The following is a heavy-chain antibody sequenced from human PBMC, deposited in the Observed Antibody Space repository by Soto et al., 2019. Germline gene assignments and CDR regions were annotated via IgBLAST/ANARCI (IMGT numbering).Heavy chain of an antibody. J-gene: IGHJ4*02. CDR1: GFTFSDYY. Sequence: QVQLVESGGGLVQTSGSLRIACVASGFTFSDYYMSWVRQAPGKGLEWVSYISSSGNTIYYADSVKGRFTIFRDNAKNSVYLQMNSLRAEDTALYFCVKMSSENYYDPVFSWGQGTLVTVSS. CDR3: VKMSSENYYDPVFS. V-gene: IGHV3-11*01. CDR2: ISSSGNTI. D-gene: IGHD3-22*01.